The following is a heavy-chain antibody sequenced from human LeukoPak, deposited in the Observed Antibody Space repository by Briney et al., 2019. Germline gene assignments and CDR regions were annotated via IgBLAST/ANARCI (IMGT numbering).Heavy chain of an antibody. V-gene: IGHV4-59*01. CDR1: GGSISSYY. CDR2: IYYSGST. D-gene: IGHD6-19*01. Sequence: SETLSLTCTVSGGSISSYYWSWIRQPPGKGLEWIGYIYYSGSTNYNPSLKSRVTISVDTSKNQFSLKLSSVTAADTAVYYCARTYSSGWYYYYYGMDVWSQGTTVTVSS. J-gene: IGHJ6*02. CDR3: ARTYSSGWYYYYYGMDV.